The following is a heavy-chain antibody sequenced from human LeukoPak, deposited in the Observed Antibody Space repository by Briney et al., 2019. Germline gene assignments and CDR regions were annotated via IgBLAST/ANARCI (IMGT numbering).Heavy chain of an antibody. D-gene: IGHD6-19*01. CDR2: IKQDGSEK. V-gene: IGHV3-7*04. J-gene: IGHJ4*02. CDR3: ARVSGWWIFDY. CDR1: GFTFSSYW. Sequence: SGGSLRLSCVASGFTFSSYWMSWVRQAPGKGLEWVANIKQDGSEKYYVDSVKGRFTISRDNAKNSLYLQMNSLRAEDTAVYYCARVSGWWIFDYWGQGTLVTVSS.